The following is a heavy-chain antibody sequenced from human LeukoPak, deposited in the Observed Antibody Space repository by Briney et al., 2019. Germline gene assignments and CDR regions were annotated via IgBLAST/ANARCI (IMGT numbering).Heavy chain of an antibody. Sequence: SETLSLTCSVSGGSFDSKYWSWIRQPPGKGLEWIGYIYTSGSTNFNPSLRSRVAMSIDTSKNQFSLKVYSVTAADTAVYYCVNYIRNVHYYMDVWGKGTTVIVSS. CDR2: IYTSGST. V-gene: IGHV4-4*09. CDR1: GGSFDSKY. CDR3: VNYIRNVHYYMDV. J-gene: IGHJ6*03. D-gene: IGHD1-1*01.